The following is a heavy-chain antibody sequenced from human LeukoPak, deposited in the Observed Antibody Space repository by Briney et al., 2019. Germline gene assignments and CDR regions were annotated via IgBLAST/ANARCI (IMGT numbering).Heavy chain of an antibody. Sequence: GGSLRLSCAASGFSFSTYWMTWVRQAPGKGLEWVANIKADGRETYYVDSVKGRFTISRDNAQNSLYLQLNSLRVEDTAVYYCAKGGQVDYCGQGSLVTVSS. V-gene: IGHV3-7*01. CDR3: AKGGQVDY. CDR2: IKADGRET. CDR1: GFSFSTYW. J-gene: IGHJ4*02.